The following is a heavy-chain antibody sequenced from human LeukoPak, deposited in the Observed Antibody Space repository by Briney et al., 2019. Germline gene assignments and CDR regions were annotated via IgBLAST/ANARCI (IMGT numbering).Heavy chain of an antibody. CDR2: IFYVGST. Sequence: SETLSLTCTVSGDSIGSHYWSWIRQPPGKGLEWVGYIFYVGSTNYNPSLKSRVTISVDTSKNQFSLKLNSVTAADTAVYYCARDYYDSRGEAFDIWGQGTMVTVSS. CDR1: GDSIGSHY. D-gene: IGHD3-22*01. V-gene: IGHV4-59*11. CDR3: ARDYYDSRGEAFDI. J-gene: IGHJ3*02.